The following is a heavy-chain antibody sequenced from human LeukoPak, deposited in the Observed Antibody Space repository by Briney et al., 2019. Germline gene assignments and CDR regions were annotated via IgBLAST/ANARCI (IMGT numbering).Heavy chain of an antibody. V-gene: IGHV4-59*12. CDR2: IYHSGST. J-gene: IGHJ4*02. CDR3: ARAKYYDFSAGYMTYYFDS. Sequence: SETLSLTCSVSGGSMSSYYWSWIRQSPGKGLEWIGYIYHSGSTDYNSSLKSRVTISEDTSKNQFSLNLSSVTAADTALYYCARAKYYDFSAGYMTYYFDSWGQGALVTVSS. CDR1: GGSMSSYY. D-gene: IGHD3-3*01.